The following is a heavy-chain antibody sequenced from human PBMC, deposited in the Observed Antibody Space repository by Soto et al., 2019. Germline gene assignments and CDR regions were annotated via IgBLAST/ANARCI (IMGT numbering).Heavy chain of an antibody. V-gene: IGHV4-34*01. D-gene: IGHD6-19*01. Sequence: SETLSLTCAVYGGSFSGYYWSWIRQPPGKGLEWIGEINHSGSTNYNPSLKSRVTISVDTSKNQFSLKLSSVTAADTAVYYCARGGIAVFDYWGQGTLVTVSS. J-gene: IGHJ4*02. CDR3: ARGGIAVFDY. CDR1: GGSFSGYY. CDR2: INHSGST.